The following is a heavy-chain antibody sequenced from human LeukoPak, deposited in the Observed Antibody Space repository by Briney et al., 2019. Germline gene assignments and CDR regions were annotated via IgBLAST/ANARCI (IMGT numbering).Heavy chain of an antibody. CDR3: ARGATYYYDSSGYPRDY. J-gene: IGHJ4*02. V-gene: IGHV1-18*01. Sequence: GASVKVSCKASGYTFTSCGISWVRQAPGQGLEWMGWISAYNGNTNYAQKLQGRVTMTTDTSTSTAYMELRSLRSDDTAVYYCARGATYYYDSSGYPRDYWGQGTLVTVSS. CDR2: ISAYNGNT. CDR1: GYTFTSCG. D-gene: IGHD3-22*01.